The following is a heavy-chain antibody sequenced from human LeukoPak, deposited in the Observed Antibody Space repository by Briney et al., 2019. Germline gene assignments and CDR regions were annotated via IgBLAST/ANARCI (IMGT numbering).Heavy chain of an antibody. CDR2: IYYSGST. J-gene: IGHJ6*02. Sequence: SETLSLTCSVSGDTMSSYYWTWIRQPPGKGLEWIGYIYYSGSTNYNPSLKSRVTLSVDTSKNQFSLKLNSVTAADTAVYYCARQNSGARLNVWGQGTTVTVSS. CDR1: GDTMSSYY. V-gene: IGHV4-59*08. CDR3: ARQNSGARLNV. D-gene: IGHD6-25*01.